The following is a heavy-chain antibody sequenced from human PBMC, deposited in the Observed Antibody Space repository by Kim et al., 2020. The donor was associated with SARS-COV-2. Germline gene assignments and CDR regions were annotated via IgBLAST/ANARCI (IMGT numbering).Heavy chain of an antibody. Sequence: GGSLRLSCAASGFTFSSYAMSWVRQAPGKGLEWVSAISGSGGSTYYPDSVKGRFTISRDNSKNTLYLQMNSLRAEDTAVYYCVTFTSITMIVVVIDDAFDIWGQGTMVTVSS. V-gene: IGHV3-23*01. J-gene: IGHJ3*02. CDR3: VTFTSITMIVVVIDDAFDI. CDR2: ISGSGGST. D-gene: IGHD3-22*01. CDR1: GFTFSSYA.